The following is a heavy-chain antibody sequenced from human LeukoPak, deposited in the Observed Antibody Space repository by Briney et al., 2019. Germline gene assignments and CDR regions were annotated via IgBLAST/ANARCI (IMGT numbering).Heavy chain of an antibody. CDR2: ISSSGSTI. CDR3: AREFRATGYYYYYMDV. Sequence: KPGGSLRLSCAASGFTFSDYYMSWIRQAPGKGLEWVSYISSSGSTIYYADSVKGRFTISRDNAKNSLYQQMNSLRAEDTAVYYCAREFRATGYYYYYMDVWGKGTTVTVSS. D-gene: IGHD5-12*01. J-gene: IGHJ6*03. V-gene: IGHV3-11*04. CDR1: GFTFSDYY.